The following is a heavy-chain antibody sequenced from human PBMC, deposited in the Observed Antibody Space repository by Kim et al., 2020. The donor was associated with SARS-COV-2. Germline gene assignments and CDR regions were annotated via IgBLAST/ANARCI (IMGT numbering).Heavy chain of an antibody. J-gene: IGHJ4*02. CDR1: GVSISSSNW. CDR3: ASKLAVAGPFDY. D-gene: IGHD6-19*01. V-gene: IGHV4-4*02. Sequence: SETLSLTCAVSGVSISSSNWWSWVRQPPGKGLEWIGEIYHSGSTNYNPSLKSRVTISVDKSKNQFSLKLSSVTAADTAVYYCASKLAVAGPFDYWGQGTLVTVSS. CDR2: IYHSGST.